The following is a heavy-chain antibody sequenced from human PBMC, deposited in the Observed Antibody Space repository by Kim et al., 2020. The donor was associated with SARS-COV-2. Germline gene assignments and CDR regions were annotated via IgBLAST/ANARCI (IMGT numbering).Heavy chain of an antibody. J-gene: IGHJ6*02. CDR3: ARERAQCYDFWSGCSNYYGMDV. CDR2: ISSSSSYT. V-gene: IGHV3-11*06. Sequence: GGSLRLSCAASGFTFSDYYMSWIRQAPGKGLEWVSYISSSSSYTNYADSVKGRFTISRDNAKNSLYLQMNSLRAEDTAVYYCARERAQCYDFWSGCSNYYGMDVWGQGTTVTVSS. D-gene: IGHD3-3*01. CDR1: GFTFSDYY.